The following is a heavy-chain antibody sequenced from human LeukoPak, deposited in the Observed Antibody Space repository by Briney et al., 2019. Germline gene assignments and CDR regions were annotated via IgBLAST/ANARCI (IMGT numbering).Heavy chain of an antibody. CDR1: GGSINSSSYY. CDR3: ARGPAGIAAAKNWFDP. J-gene: IGHJ5*02. CDR2: IYYSGST. V-gene: IGHV4-39*07. Sequence: WETLSLTCTVSGGSINSSSYYWGWIRQPPGKGLEWIGSIYYSGSTYYNPSLKSRVTISVDTSKNQFSLKLSSVTAADTAVYYCARGPAGIAAAKNWFDPWGQGTLVTVSS. D-gene: IGHD6-13*01.